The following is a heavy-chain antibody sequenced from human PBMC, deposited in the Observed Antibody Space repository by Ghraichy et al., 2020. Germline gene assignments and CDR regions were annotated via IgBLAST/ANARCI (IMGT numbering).Heavy chain of an antibody. CDR1: GYTFTGYY. CDR3: ARGGNAWDYSNYGFDY. CDR2: INPNSGGT. V-gene: IGHV1-2*02. Sequence: ASVKVSCKASGYTFTGYYMHWVRQAPGQGLEWMGWINPNSGGTNYAQKFQGRVTMTRDTSISTAYMELSRLRSDDTAVYYCARGGNAWDYSNYGFDYWGQGTLVTVSS. J-gene: IGHJ4*02. D-gene: IGHD4-11*01.